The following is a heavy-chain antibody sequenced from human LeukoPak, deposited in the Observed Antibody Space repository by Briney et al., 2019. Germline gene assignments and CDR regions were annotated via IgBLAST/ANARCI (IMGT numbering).Heavy chain of an antibody. D-gene: IGHD1-26*01. CDR3: ARGWDPNNWFDP. Sequence: GGSLRLSCAASGFTFSSYAMSWVRQAPGKGLEWVSAISGSGGSTYYADSVKGRFTISRDNSKNTLYLQMNSLRAEDTAVYYCARGWDPNNWFDPWGQGTLVTVSS. V-gene: IGHV3-23*01. CDR2: ISGSGGST. J-gene: IGHJ5*02. CDR1: GFTFSSYA.